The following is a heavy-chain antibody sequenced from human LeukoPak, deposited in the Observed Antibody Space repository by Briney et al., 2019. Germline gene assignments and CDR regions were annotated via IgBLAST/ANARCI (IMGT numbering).Heavy chain of an antibody. D-gene: IGHD3-22*01. Sequence: GASVKVSCKASGYTFTSYGISWVRQAPGQGLEWKGWISAYNGNTNYAQKLQGRVTMTTDTSTSTAYMELRSLRSDDTAVYYCARQYYYDSSGYYRDFDYWGQGTLVTVSS. CDR2: ISAYNGNT. J-gene: IGHJ4*02. CDR1: GYTFTSYG. CDR3: ARQYYYDSSGYYRDFDY. V-gene: IGHV1-18*01.